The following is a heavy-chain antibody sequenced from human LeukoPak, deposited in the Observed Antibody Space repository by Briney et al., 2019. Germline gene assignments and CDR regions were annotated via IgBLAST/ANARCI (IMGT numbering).Heavy chain of an antibody. V-gene: IGHV3-33*01. CDR3: LRHGGTYS. CDR2: IWYDGSNK. J-gene: IGHJ4*02. CDR1: GFTFSSYG. D-gene: IGHD1-26*01. Sequence: GGSLRLSCAASGFTFSSYGMHWVRQAPGKGLEWVALIWYDGSNKYYADSVKGRFTISRDNSKNTLYLQMNSLRAEDTAIYYCLRHGGTYSWGQGTLVTVAS.